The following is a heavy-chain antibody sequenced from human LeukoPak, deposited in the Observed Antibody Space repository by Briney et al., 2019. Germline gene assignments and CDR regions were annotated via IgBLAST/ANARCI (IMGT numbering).Heavy chain of an antibody. Sequence: ASVKVSCKASGGTFSSYTISWVRQAPGQGLEWVGGIIPIFGTANYAQKFQGRVTITADESTSTAYMGLSRLRSEDTAVYYCARVSFSQQQLEIDYWGQGTLVTVSS. V-gene: IGHV1-69*01. D-gene: IGHD6-13*01. J-gene: IGHJ4*02. CDR2: IIPIFGTA. CDR1: GGTFSSYT. CDR3: ARVSFSQQQLEIDY.